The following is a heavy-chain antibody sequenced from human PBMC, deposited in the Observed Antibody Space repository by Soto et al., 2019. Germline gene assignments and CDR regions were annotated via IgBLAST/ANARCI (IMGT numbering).Heavy chain of an antibody. J-gene: IGHJ3*02. V-gene: IGHV1-18*01. CDR2: ISAYNGNT. CDR3: ASPRGGYCSSTSCFSDAFDI. Sequence: QVQLVQSGAEVKKPGASVKVSCKASGYTFTSYGIIWVRQAPGQGLEWMGWISAYNGNTNYAQKLQGRVTMTTDTSTSTAYMEVRSLRSDDTAVYYCASPRGGYCSSTSCFSDAFDIWGQGTMVTVSS. CDR1: GYTFTSYG. D-gene: IGHD2-2*03.